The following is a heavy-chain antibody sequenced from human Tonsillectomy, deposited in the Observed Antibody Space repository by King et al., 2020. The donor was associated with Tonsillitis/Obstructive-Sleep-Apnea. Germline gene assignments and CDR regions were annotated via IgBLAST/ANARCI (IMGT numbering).Heavy chain of an antibody. CDR1: GGSISSGGYY. Sequence: QMQLQESGPGLVKPSQTLSLTCTVSGGSISSGGYYWSWIRQHPGKGLEWIGYIYYSGSTYYNPSLKSRVTISVDTSKNQFSLKLSSVTAADTAVYYCARVIAVAGRKPGLFDYWGQGTLVTVSS. CDR3: ARVIAVAGRKPGLFDY. CDR2: IYYSGST. J-gene: IGHJ4*02. V-gene: IGHV4-31*03. D-gene: IGHD6-19*01.